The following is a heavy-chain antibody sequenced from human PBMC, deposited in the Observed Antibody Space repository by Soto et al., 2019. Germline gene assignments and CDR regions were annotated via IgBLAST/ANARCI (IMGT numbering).Heavy chain of an antibody. J-gene: IGHJ4*02. CDR2: IYHSGST. CDR1: GGSMSSGGYS. V-gene: IGHV4-30-2*01. CDR3: AGVPDY. Sequence: PSETLXLTCAVSGGSMSSGGYSWSWIRQPPGKGLEWIGYIYHSGSTYYNPSLKSRVTISVDRSKNQFSLKLSSVTAADTAVYYCAGVPDYWGQGTLVTVSS.